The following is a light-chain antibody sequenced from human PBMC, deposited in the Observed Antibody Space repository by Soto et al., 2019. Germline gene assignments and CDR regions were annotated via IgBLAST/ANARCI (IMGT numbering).Light chain of an antibody. CDR2: AAS. V-gene: IGKV1-39*01. CDR3: QQSYSTPWT. Sequence: DIQMTQSPSSLSASVGDRVTITCRASQSISSYLNWYQQKPGKAPKLLIYAASSLQSGVPSRFSGSGSWPDFTLTISSLQPEDFATYYGQQSYSTPWTFGQGTKVEIK. CDR1: QSISSY. J-gene: IGKJ1*01.